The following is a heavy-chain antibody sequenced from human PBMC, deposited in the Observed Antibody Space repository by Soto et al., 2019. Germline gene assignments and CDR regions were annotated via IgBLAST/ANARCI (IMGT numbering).Heavy chain of an antibody. D-gene: IGHD6-13*01. J-gene: IGHJ4*02. V-gene: IGHV3-23*01. CDR3: AKDLQQLIVYFDY. CDR1: EFTFSNYA. Sequence: GGSLRLSCAASEFTFSNYAMSWVRQAPGKGLEWVSSISDNGGTTYYADSVKGRFTISRDNSKNTLYLQMNSLRAEDTAVYYCAKDLQQLIVYFDYWCRGTQVTVSS. CDR2: ISDNGGTT.